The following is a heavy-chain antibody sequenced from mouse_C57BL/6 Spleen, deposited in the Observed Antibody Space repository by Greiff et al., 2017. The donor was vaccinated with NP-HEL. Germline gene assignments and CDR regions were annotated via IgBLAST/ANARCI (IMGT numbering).Heavy chain of an antibody. D-gene: IGHD6-1*01. CDR1: VYTFPSFF. J-gene: IGHJ2*01. CDR3: ARKDSLYYFDY. V-gene: IGHV1-7*01. CDR2: INPSRGYT. Sequence: PCASVPLSFTSSVYTFPSFFLHFVKPMPVQVLVWIGYINPSRGYTKYNQKFKDKATLTSDKSSSTAYMQLSSLTYEDSAVYYCARKDSLYYFDYWGQGTTLTVSS.